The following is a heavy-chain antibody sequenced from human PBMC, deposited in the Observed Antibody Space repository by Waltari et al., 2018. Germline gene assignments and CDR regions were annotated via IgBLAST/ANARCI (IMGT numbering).Heavy chain of an antibody. CDR2: MRSKPNNYAT. D-gene: IGHD6-13*01. V-gene: IGHV3-73*01. CDR3: TGGAVTGTDF. CDR1: GSPLRGPT. J-gene: IGHJ4*02. Sequence: EVQVVESGGGLVEPGGSLTISCATAGSPLRGPTINWVRQTSGKGLECIGRMRSKPNNYATRYTASVEGRFTISRDDSESTAYLQMSSLMTEDTAVYYCTGGAVTGTDFWGQGTLVTVSS.